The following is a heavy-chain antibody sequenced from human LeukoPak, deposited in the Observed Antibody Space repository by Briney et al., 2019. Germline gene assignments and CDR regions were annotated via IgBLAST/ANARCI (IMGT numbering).Heavy chain of an antibody. V-gene: IGHV3-66*01. CDR3: VRDRWPGLGDF. Sequence: GGSLRLSCAASGFTFSSYSMNWVRQAPGKGLEWVSTVYSGGLTFYADPVKGRFTISRDNSKNTLYLQMSILRAEDTAVYYCVRDRWPGLGDFWGQGTTVTVSS. D-gene: IGHD3/OR15-3a*01. CDR1: GFTFSSYS. CDR2: VYSGGLT. J-gene: IGHJ6*02.